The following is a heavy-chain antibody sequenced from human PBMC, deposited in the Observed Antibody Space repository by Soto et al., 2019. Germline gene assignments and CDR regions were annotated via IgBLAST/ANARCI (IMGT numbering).Heavy chain of an antibody. Sequence: GSLRLSCAASGFTFSNAWMKWVRQAPGKGLEWVGRIKSKTDGGTTDYAAPVKGRFTISRDDSKNTLYLQMNSLKTEDTAVYYCTTDHRYYGSGSYYTYYYYGMDVWGQGTTVTVSS. J-gene: IGHJ6*02. CDR1: GFTFSNAW. D-gene: IGHD3-10*01. CDR3: TTDHRYYGSGSYYTYYYYGMDV. CDR2: IKSKTDGGTT. V-gene: IGHV3-15*07.